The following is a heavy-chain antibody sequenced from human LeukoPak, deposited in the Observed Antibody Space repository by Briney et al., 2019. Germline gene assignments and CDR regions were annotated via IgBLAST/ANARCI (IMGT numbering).Heavy chain of an antibody. D-gene: IGHD3-10*01. Sequence: SVKVSCKASGGTFSSYAISWVRQAPGQGLEWMGGIIPIFGTANYAQKFQGRVTITADESTSTAYMELSSLRSEDTAVYYCAIPTRNYYGSGSYYWFDPWGQGTLVTVSS. V-gene: IGHV1-69*13. J-gene: IGHJ5*02. CDR2: IIPIFGTA. CDR3: AIPTRNYYGSGSYYWFDP. CDR1: GGTFSSYA.